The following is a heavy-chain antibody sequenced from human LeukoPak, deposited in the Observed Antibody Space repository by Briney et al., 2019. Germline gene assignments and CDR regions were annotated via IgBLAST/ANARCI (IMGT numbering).Heavy chain of an antibody. CDR1: GGSISSYY. D-gene: IGHD3-10*01. CDR2: IYYSGST. CDR3: ARHGRYYGSGSYYNEVRFDY. V-gene: IGHV4-59*08. J-gene: IGHJ4*02. Sequence: PSETLSLTCTVSGGSISSYYWSWIRQPPGKGLEWSGYIYYSGSTNYNPSLKSRVTISVDTSKNQFSLTLSSVTAADPGVYYCARHGRYYGSGSYYNEVRFDYWGQGTLVTVSS.